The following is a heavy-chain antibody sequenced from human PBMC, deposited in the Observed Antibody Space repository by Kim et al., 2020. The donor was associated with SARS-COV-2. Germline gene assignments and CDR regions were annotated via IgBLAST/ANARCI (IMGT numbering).Heavy chain of an antibody. CDR1: GFTFSSYA. V-gene: IGHV3-23*01. J-gene: IGHJ5*02. Sequence: GGSLRLSCAASGFTFSSYAMSWVRQAPGKGLEWVSAISGSGGSTYYADSVKGRFTISRDNSKNTLYLQMNSLRAEDTAVYYCAKRGGLRWAHPYNWFDPWGQGTLVTVSS. CDR2: ISGSGGST. CDR3: AKRGGLRWAHPYNWFDP. D-gene: IGHD4-17*01.